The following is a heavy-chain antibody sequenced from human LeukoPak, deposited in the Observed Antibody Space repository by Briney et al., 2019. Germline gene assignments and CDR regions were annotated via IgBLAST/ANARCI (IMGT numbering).Heavy chain of an antibody. D-gene: IGHD6-19*01. Sequence: GGSLRLSCAASGFTFSSYWMSWVRQAPGKGLEWVANIKQDGSEKYYVDSVKGRFTISRDNAKNSLYLQMNSLRAEDTAVYYCARATTGYSSGWRYWYFDLWGRGTLVTVSS. V-gene: IGHV3-7*01. CDR3: ARATTGYSSGWRYWYFDL. CDR1: GFTFSSYW. CDR2: IKQDGSEK. J-gene: IGHJ2*01.